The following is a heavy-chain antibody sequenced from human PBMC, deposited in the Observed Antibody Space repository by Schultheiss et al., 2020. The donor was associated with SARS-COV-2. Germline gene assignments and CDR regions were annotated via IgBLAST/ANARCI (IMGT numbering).Heavy chain of an antibody. D-gene: IGHD2-2*01. CDR3: ARGRYCSSTSCLNPWGVYYYYGMDV. CDR1: GFTFSNAW. V-gene: IGHV4-59*01. J-gene: IGHJ6*02. Sequence: GSLRLSCAASGFTFSNAWMSWVRQAPGKGLEWIGNIYYSGESNYNPSLKNRVAISLDTSRNHFSLSLTFLTAADTAVYYCARGRYCSSTSCLNPWGVYYYYGMDVWGQGTTVTVSS. CDR2: IYYSGES.